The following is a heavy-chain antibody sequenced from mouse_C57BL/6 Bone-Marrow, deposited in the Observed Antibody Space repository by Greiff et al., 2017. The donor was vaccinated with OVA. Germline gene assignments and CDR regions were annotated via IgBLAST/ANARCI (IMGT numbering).Heavy chain of an antibody. CDR2: IDPSDSYT. J-gene: IGHJ2*01. D-gene: IGHD1-1*01. Sequence: QVQLQQPGAELVMPGASVKLSCKASLPTFPIYRMHWVKQRPGQGLEWIGEIDPSDSYTNYNQKFKGKSTLTVDKSSSTAYMQLSSLTSEDSAVYYCARMGLRSDYWGQGTTLTVSS. V-gene: IGHV1-69*01. CDR1: LPTFPIYR. CDR3: ARMGLRSDY.